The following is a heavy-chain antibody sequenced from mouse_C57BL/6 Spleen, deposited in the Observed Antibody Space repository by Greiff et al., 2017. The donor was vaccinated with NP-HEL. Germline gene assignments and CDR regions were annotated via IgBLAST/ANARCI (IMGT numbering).Heavy chain of an antibody. J-gene: IGHJ1*03. CDR2: IHPNSGST. CDR3: ARRLEDWYFDV. CDR1: GYTFTSYW. Sequence: QVQLQQSGAELVKPGASVKLSCKASGYTFTSYWMHWVKQRPGQGLEWIGMIHPNSGSTNYNEKFKSKATLTVDKSSSTAYMQLSSLTSEDSAVYYCARRLEDWYFDVWGTGTTVTVSS. V-gene: IGHV1-64*01. D-gene: IGHD4-1*01.